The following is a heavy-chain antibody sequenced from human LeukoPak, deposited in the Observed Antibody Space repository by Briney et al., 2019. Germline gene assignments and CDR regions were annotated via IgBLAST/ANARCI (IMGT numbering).Heavy chain of an antibody. CDR2: ISGSGGST. CDR3: AKIPNTAMVQDYYYYGMDV. D-gene: IGHD5-18*01. CDR1: GYTFTSYG. V-gene: IGHV3-23*01. Sequence: GASVKVSCKASGYTFTSYGISWVRQAPGKGLEWVSAISGSGGSTYYADSVKGRFTISRDNSKNTLYLQMNSLRAEDTAVYYCAKIPNTAMVQDYYYYGMDVWGQGTTVTVSS. J-gene: IGHJ6*02.